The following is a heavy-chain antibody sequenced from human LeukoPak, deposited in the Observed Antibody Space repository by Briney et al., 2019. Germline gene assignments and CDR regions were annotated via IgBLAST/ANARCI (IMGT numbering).Heavy chain of an antibody. D-gene: IGHD2-2*01. CDR2: IYSGGST. CDR3: ALEVDIVVVPAAHIDY. V-gene: IGHV3-66*02. J-gene: IGHJ4*02. CDR1: GFTVSSNY. Sequence: PGGSLRRSCAASGFTVSSNYMSWVRQAPGKGLEWVSVIYSGGSTYYADSVKGRFTISRDNSKNTLYLQMNSLRAEDTAVYYCALEVDIVVVPAAHIDYWGQGTLVTVSS.